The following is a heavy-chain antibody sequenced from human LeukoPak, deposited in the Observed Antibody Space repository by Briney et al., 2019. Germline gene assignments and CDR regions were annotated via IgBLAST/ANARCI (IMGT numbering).Heavy chain of an antibody. D-gene: IGHD3-10*01. J-gene: IGHJ4*02. Sequence: GGSLRLSCAASGFTVSSNYMRWVRQAPGKGLEWVSVIYSGGSTYYADSVKGRFTISRDNSKNTVYLQMNSLRAEDTAVYYCARAGYYYGSGSYYIFDYWGQGTLVTVSS. CDR3: ARAGYYYGSGSYYIFDY. CDR1: GFTVSSNY. V-gene: IGHV3-53*01. CDR2: IYSGGST.